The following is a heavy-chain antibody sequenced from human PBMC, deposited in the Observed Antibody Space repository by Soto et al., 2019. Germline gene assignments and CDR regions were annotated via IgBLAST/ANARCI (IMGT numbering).Heavy chain of an antibody. D-gene: IGHD1-26*01. CDR3: AKTPWEKYYSSWFDC. Sequence: QVQLVESGGGVVQPGRSLRLSCAASGFTFNSYGMHWVRQAPGKGLEWVASISHDGTNKYYVDSVKGRFTISRDNSKSTLYLQMNSLRAEDTAVYYGAKTPWEKYYSSWFDCWGQGTLVTVSS. J-gene: IGHJ4*02. V-gene: IGHV3-30*18. CDR2: ISHDGTNK. CDR1: GFTFNSYG.